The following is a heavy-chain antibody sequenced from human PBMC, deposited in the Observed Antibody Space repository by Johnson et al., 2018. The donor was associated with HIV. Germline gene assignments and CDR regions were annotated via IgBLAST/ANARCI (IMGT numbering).Heavy chain of an antibody. CDR1: GFGFSDYW. J-gene: IGHJ3*02. CDR2: IKQDGSEK. Sequence: VQLVESGGGLVQPGGSLRLSCAASGFGFSDYWMSWVRQAPGKGLEWVANIKQDGSEKYYVDYSKGRFTISRDNAKNSLFLQMNSLRVEDTAVFYCVRPRGGRFNWNGLGAFDIWGQGTMVTVSS. V-gene: IGHV3-7*05. CDR3: VRPRGGRFNWNGLGAFDI. D-gene: IGHD1-1*01.